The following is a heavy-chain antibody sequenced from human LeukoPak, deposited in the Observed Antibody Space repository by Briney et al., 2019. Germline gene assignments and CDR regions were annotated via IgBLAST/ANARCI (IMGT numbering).Heavy chain of an antibody. Sequence: SETLSLTCTVSGDSISSYYWGWIRQPPGKGLEWIGSIYYSGSTYYNPSLKSRVTISVDTSKNQFSLKLSSVTAADTAVYYCARQAGYWYSGSWYLHFWFDPWGQGTLVTVSS. CDR3: ARQAGYWYSGSWYLHFWFDP. CDR1: GDSISSYY. V-gene: IGHV4-39*01. J-gene: IGHJ5*02. D-gene: IGHD6-13*01. CDR2: IYYSGST.